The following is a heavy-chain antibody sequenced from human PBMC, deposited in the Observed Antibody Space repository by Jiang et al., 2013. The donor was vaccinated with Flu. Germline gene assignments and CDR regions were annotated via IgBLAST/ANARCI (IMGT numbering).Heavy chain of an antibody. V-gene: IGHV4-4*07. D-gene: IGHD3-16*02. CDR1: GGSMRNYY. Sequence: LLKPSETLSLNCSVSGGSMRNYYWSWIRQSAGKGLEWIGRIHSNGKTNYNPSLKSRVTMSVDTSKSQFSLKLSSVTAADTAIYYCARGNYLVYWGQGTLVTVSS. CDR3: ARGNYLVY. CDR2: IHSNGKT. J-gene: IGHJ4*02.